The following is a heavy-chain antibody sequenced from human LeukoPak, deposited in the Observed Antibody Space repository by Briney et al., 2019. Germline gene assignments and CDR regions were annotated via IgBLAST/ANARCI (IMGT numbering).Heavy chain of an antibody. D-gene: IGHD3-10*01. Sequence: ASVKVSCKASGYTFTGYYMHWVRQAPGQGLEWMGWINPNSGGTNYAQKFQGRVTMTRDTSISTAYMELSRLRSDDTAVYYCAKERGVIPYNWFDPWGQGTLVTVSS. J-gene: IGHJ5*02. CDR1: GYTFTGYY. CDR2: INPNSGGT. V-gene: IGHV1-2*02. CDR3: AKERGVIPYNWFDP.